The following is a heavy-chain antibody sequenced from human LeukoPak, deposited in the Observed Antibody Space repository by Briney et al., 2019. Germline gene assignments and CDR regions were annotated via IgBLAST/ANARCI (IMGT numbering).Heavy chain of an antibody. CDR1: GDSVSSNSAA. CDR3: ARDVRESSSWLHGGRPGRVDY. D-gene: IGHD6-13*01. Sequence: SQTLSLTCAISGDSVSSNSAAWNWIRQSQSRGLEWLGRTYYKSKWYNDYAESVKSRITINPDTSKNQVSLQLKSVTPEDTAVYYCARDVRESSSWLHGGRPGRVDYWGQGTLVTVSS. CDR2: TYYKSKWYN. J-gene: IGHJ4*02. V-gene: IGHV6-1*01.